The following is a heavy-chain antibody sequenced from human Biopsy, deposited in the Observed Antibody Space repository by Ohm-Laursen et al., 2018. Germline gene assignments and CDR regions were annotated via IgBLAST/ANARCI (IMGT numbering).Heavy chain of an antibody. J-gene: IGHJ6*02. CDR1: GFTFTSYE. V-gene: IGHV3-48*03. Sequence: FLRLSCSASGFTFTSYEMNWVRQASGKGLEWVANIHYTGSPIYYADSVRGRFTISRDNGEYSLFLQMNSLRVDDTAVYYCARRIPLYGMDVWGQGTTVTVSS. D-gene: IGHD2-2*02. CDR3: ARRIPLYGMDV. CDR2: IHYTGSPI.